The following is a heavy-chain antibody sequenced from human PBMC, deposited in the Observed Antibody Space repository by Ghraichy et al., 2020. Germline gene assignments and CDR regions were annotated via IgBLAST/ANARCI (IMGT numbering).Heavy chain of an antibody. CDR2: IKSKTDGGTT. Sequence: GGSLRISCTVSEFTFTNAWMNWVRQAPGKGLEWVGRIKSKTDGGTTNYAAPVKGRFTISRDDSKNTLYLQMNSLKTEDTAVYYCYTDRPWLHERRMYWGQGTLVTVSS. V-gene: IGHV3-15*06. D-gene: IGHD5-24*01. CDR3: YTDRPWLHERRMY. CDR1: EFTFTNAW. J-gene: IGHJ4*02.